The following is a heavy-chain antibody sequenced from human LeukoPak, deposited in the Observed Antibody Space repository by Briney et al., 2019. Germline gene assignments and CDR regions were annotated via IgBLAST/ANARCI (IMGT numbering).Heavy chain of an antibody. CDR1: GFTFSSYG. CDR3: ARGLHQLDY. Sequence: GGSLRLSCAASGFTFSSYGKHWVRQAPGKGLEWVSVIYSGGSTYYADSVKGRFTISRDNSKNTLYLQMNSLRAEDTAVYYCARGLHQLDYWGQGTLVTVSS. J-gene: IGHJ4*02. V-gene: IGHV3-66*01. D-gene: IGHD2-2*01. CDR2: IYSGGST.